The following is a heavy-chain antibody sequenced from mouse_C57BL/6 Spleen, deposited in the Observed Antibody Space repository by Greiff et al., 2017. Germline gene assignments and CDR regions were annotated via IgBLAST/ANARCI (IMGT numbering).Heavy chain of an antibody. D-gene: IGHD2-4*01. CDR3: ARAYYYDYDGYWYFDV. J-gene: IGHJ1*03. CDR1: GYSITSGYY. V-gene: IGHV3-6*01. Sequence: EVHLVESGPGLVKPSQSLSLTCSVTGYSITSGYYWNWIRQFPGNKLEWMGYISYDGSNNYNPSLKNRISITRDTSKNQFFLKLNSVTTEDTATYYCARAYYYDYDGYWYFDVWGTGTTVTVSS. CDR2: ISYDGSN.